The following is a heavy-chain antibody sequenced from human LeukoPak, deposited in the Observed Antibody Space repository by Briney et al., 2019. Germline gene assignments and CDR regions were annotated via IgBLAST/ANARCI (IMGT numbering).Heavy chain of an antibody. CDR1: GGTFSSYA. J-gene: IGHJ3*02. CDR3: ARDYYDSSGYYAFDI. V-gene: IGHV1-69*06. CDR2: IITNFGTA. Sequence: ASVKVTCKASGGTFSSYAISWLRQPPGQGLEWMGGIITNFGTANYAQKFQGRVTITADKSTSTAYMELSSLRSEDTAVYYCARDYYDSSGYYAFDIWGQGTMVTVSS. D-gene: IGHD3-22*01.